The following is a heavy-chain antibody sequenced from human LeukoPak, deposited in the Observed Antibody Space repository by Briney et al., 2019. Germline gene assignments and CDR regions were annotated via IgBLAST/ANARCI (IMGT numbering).Heavy chain of an antibody. D-gene: IGHD1-7*01. CDR1: GYTFTSYG. Sequence: GASVKVSCKASGYTFTSYGISWVRQAPGQGLEWMGWISAYNGNTNYAQKLQGRVTMTIDTSTSTAYMELRSLRSDDTAVYYCARITGNTREYWYFDLWGRGALVTVSS. V-gene: IGHV1-18*01. CDR3: ARITGNTREYWYFDL. J-gene: IGHJ2*01. CDR2: ISAYNGNT.